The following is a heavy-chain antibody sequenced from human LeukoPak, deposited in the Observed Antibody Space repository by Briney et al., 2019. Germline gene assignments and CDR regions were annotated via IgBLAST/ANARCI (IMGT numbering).Heavy chain of an antibody. CDR3: ARHGGSLGYFDY. Sequence: PSETLSLTCSVSGGSISTYYWSWIRQTPGKGLEWIGYVYVSGTTNYNPSLKGRVTISSDTSKNQFSLNLRSVNAADTAIYYCARHGGSLGYFDYWGQGTLVTVSS. J-gene: IGHJ4*02. CDR2: VYVSGTT. V-gene: IGHV4-59*08. CDR1: GGSISTYY. D-gene: IGHD1-26*01.